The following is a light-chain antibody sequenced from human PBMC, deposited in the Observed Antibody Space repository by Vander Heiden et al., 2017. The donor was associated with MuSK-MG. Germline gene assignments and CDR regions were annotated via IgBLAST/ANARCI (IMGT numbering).Light chain of an antibody. V-gene: IGKV1-5*03. CDR2: KAS. J-gene: IGKJ1*01. CDR1: RSISSW. Sequence: DMQMTQSPSTLSASVGDRVTITCRARRSISSWLAWYQQKPGKAPKLLIYKASSLESGVPSRFSGSGSGTEFTLTISSLQPDDFATYYCQQYNSYSQTFGQGTKLEIK. CDR3: QQYNSYSQT.